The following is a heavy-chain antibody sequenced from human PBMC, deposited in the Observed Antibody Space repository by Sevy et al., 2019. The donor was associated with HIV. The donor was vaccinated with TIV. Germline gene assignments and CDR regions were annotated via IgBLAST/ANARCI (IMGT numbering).Heavy chain of an antibody. CDR2: INPNSGDT. D-gene: IGHD5-18*01. J-gene: IGHJ4*02. V-gene: IGHV1-2*02. Sequence: ASVKVSCKASGYTFTDYFMHWVRQAPGQWLEWMGWINPNSGDTKYAQKFQGRVTVTRDTSIRTAYMELSSLRFDDTAVYYCASPGGYRYGSLLDNWGQGTLVTVSS. CDR3: ASPGGYRYGSLLDN. CDR1: GYTFTDYF.